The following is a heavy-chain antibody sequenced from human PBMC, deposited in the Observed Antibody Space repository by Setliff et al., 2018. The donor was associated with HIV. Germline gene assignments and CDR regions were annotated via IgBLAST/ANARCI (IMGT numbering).Heavy chain of an antibody. D-gene: IGHD2-2*02. CDR2: ITPIFGTP. Sequence: GASVKVSCKASGGTFSSYALSWVRQAPGQGLEWMGGITPIFGTPNYAQKFQVRVTMTADESTSTAYMELSSLRSEDTAIFYCARDLGYCATATCYKPFDNWGQGTLVTVSS. CDR1: GGTFSSYA. J-gene: IGHJ4*02. CDR3: ARDLGYCATATCYKPFDN. V-gene: IGHV1-69*13.